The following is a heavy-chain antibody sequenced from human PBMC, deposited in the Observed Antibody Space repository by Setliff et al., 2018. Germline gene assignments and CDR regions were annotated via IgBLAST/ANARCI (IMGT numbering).Heavy chain of an antibody. CDR1: GYTFNNYF. D-gene: IGHD3-10*01. CDR3: ARDLGGTWLNYFDY. V-gene: IGHV1-2*06. J-gene: IGHJ4*02. Sequence: GASVKVSCKASGYTFNNYFLHWVRQAPGQGLEWMGRFHPYSGHTNYAQNFQGRVTMTRDTSISTAYMELSRLRSDDTAVYYCARDLGGTWLNYFDYWGQGTLVTVSS. CDR2: FHPYSGHT.